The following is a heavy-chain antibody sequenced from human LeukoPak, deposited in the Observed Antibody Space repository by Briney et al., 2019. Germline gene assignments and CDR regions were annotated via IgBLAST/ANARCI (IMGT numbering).Heavy chain of an antibody. CDR1: GYTFTSYD. CDR3: ARGRSSSSPTNWFDP. CDR2: MNPNSGNT. D-gene: IGHD6-6*01. V-gene: IGHV1-8*01. Sequence: ASAKVFCKASGYTFTSYDINWVRQATGQGLEWMGWMNPNSGNTGYAQKFQGRVTMTRNTSISTAYMELSSLRSEDTAVYYCARGRSSSSPTNWFDPWGQGTLVTVSS. J-gene: IGHJ5*02.